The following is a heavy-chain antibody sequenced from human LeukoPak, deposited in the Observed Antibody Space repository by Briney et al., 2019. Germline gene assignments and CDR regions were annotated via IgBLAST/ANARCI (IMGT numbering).Heavy chain of an antibody. CDR3: ARAQAMRGRWLQLRAAFDI. CDR1: GYTFTGYY. CDR2: MNPNSGNT. J-gene: IGHJ3*02. D-gene: IGHD5-24*01. Sequence: ASVKVSCKASGYTFTGYYMHWVRQATGQGLEWMRWMNPNSGNTGYAQKFQGRVTITRNTSISTAYMELSSLRSEDTAVYYCARAQAMRGRWLQLRAAFDIWAKGQWSPSLQ. V-gene: IGHV1-8*03.